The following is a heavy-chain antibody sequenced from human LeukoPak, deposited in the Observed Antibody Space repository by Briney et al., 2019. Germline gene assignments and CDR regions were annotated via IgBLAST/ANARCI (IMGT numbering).Heavy chain of an antibody. CDR2: IHHSGTT. CDR1: GASISSSNW. D-gene: IGHD2-15*01. V-gene: IGHV4-4*02. Sequence: SGTLSLTCAVSGASISSSNWWTWVRQPPGKGLEWIGEIHHSGTTHYNPSLKSRVTISVGTSKNQFSLKLSSVTAADTAVYYCARRYCSGGSCYSERGAFDIWGQGTMVTVSS. CDR3: ARRYCSGGSCYSERGAFDI. J-gene: IGHJ3*02.